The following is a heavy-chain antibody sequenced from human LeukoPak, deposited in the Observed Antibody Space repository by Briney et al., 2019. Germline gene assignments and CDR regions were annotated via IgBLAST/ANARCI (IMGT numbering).Heavy chain of an antibody. V-gene: IGHV4-34*01. CDR2: INYSGST. D-gene: IGHD3-22*01. CDR3: ARGTMIVVVTAKRNWFDP. Sequence: PSETLSLTCAVYGGSLSGHYWSWIRQPPGKGLEWIGEINYSGSTNYNPSLKSRVTISVDTSKNQFSLKLSSVTAADTAVYYCARGTMIVVVTAKRNWFDPWGQGTLVTVSS. J-gene: IGHJ5*02. CDR1: GGSLSGHY.